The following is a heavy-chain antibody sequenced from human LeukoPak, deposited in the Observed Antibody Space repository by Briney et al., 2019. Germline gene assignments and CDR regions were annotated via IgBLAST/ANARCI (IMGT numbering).Heavy chain of an antibody. CDR1: GFTFSSYE. CDR3: ARDGPHYDFWSGYRIAQYYFDY. V-gene: IGHV3-48*03. CDR2: ISSSGSTI. J-gene: IGHJ4*02. Sequence: GGSLRLSCAASGFTFSSYEMNWVRQAPGKGLEWVSYISSSGSTIYYADSVKGRFTISRDNAKNSLYLQMNSLRAEDTAVYYCARDGPHYDFWSGYRIAQYYFDYWGQGTLVTVSS. D-gene: IGHD3-3*01.